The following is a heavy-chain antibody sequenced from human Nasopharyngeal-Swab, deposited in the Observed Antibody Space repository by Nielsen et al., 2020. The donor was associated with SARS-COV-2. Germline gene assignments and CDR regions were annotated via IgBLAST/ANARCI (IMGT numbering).Heavy chain of an antibody. CDR1: GFTFSSYA. J-gene: IGHJ6*02. Sequence: GESLKISCAASGFTFSSYAMHWVRQAPGKGLEWVAVISYDGSNKYYADSVKGRFTISRDTSKNTLYLQMNSLRAEDTAVYYCARARGGGYYYGMDVWGQGTTVTVSS. CDR2: ISYDGSNK. CDR3: ARARGGGYYYGMDV. V-gene: IGHV3-30*04. D-gene: IGHD3-16*01.